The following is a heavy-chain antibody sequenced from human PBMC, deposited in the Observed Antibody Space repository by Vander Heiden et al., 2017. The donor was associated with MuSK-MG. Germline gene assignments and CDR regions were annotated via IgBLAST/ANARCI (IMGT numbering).Heavy chain of an antibody. V-gene: IGHV1-8*03. CDR2: MNPNSGNT. J-gene: IGHJ5*02. CDR3: ARGYLRGAGAGTDWFDP. Sequence: QVQLVQSGAEVKKPGASVKVSCKASGYTFTSYDINWVRQATGQGLEWMGWMNPNSGNTGYAQKFQCRVTITRNTSISTAYREMSSLRSQDTAVYYCARGYLRGAGAGTDWFDPWGQGTLVTVSS. D-gene: IGHD6-19*01. CDR1: GYTFTSYD.